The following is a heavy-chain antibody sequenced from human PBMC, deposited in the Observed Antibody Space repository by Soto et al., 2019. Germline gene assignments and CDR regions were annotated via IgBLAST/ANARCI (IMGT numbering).Heavy chain of an antibody. CDR2: ISYDGSNK. CDR1: GFTFSSYA. V-gene: IGHV3-30-3*01. CDR3: AREFHAYYDFWSGYPMYYYYYGMDV. D-gene: IGHD3-3*01. J-gene: IGHJ6*02. Sequence: GGSLRLSCAASGFTFSSYAMHWVRQAPGKGLEWVAVISYDGSNKYYADSVKGRFTISRDNAKNTLYLQMNSLRAEDTDVYYCAREFHAYYDFWSGYPMYYYYYGMDVWGQGTTVTVSS.